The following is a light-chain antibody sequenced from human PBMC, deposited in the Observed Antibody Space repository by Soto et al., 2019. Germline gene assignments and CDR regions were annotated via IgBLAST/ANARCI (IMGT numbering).Light chain of an antibody. CDR1: QSVSSY. CDR3: QQYGSSPLT. Sequence: EIVLTQSPGTLSLSPGERATLSCRASQSVSSYLAWYHQKPGQAPRLLIYGASSRATGIPDRFSGSGSGTDFTLTISRLEPEDFAVYYCQQYGSSPLTFGQGTKVEIK. J-gene: IGKJ1*01. CDR2: GAS. V-gene: IGKV3-20*01.